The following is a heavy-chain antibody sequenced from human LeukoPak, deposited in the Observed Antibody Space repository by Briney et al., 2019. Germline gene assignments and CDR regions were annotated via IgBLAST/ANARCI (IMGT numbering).Heavy chain of an antibody. J-gene: IGHJ1*01. D-gene: IGHD3-16*01. CDR2: ISSSSSSI. CDR1: GFIVSNKY. V-gene: IGHV3-21*01. Sequence: GGSLRLSCAASGFIVSNKYMTWVRQAPGKGLEWVSSISSSSSSIYYADSVKGRFTISRDNGKNSVYLQMNSLRIEDTAVYYCARFGGVGAADAEYFQQWGQGTLVTVSS. CDR3: ARFGGVGAADAEYFQQ.